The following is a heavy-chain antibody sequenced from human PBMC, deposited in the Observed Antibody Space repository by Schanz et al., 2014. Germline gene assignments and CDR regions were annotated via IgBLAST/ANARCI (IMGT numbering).Heavy chain of an antibody. CDR2: IDGKSTTV. V-gene: IGHV3-48*01. CDR1: GFTFSSYA. D-gene: IGHD3-9*01. J-gene: IGHJ4*02. Sequence: VQLLQFGGGVVQPGRSLRLSCAASGFTFSSYAMNWVRQAPGKGLEWLSYIDGKSTTVYYADSVEGRFTISRDNSRNTLYLQMNSLRAEDTAVYYCAKQIHYDILTVTRNWGQGTLVTVSS. CDR3: AKQIHYDILTVTRN.